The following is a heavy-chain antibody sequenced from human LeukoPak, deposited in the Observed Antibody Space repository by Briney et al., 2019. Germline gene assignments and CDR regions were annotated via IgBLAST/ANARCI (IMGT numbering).Heavy chain of an antibody. J-gene: IGHJ3*02. CDR2: IIPIFGTA. Sequence: ASVKVSCXASGGTFSSYAISWVRLAHGQGLEWMGGIIPIFGTANYAQKFQGRVTITTDESTSTAYMELRSLRSEDTAVYYCARDRDYGVWASDIWGKGTMVTVSS. D-gene: IGHD4/OR15-4a*01. V-gene: IGHV1-69*05. CDR1: GGTFSSYA. CDR3: ARDRDYGVWASDI.